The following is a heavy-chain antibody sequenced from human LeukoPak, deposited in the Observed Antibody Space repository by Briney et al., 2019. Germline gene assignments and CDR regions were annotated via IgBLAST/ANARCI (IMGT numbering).Heavy chain of an antibody. CDR2: ISAYNGNT. D-gene: IGHD6-19*01. V-gene: IGHV1-18*01. J-gene: IGHJ3*02. Sequence: ASVKVSCKASGYTFTSYGISWVRQAPGQGLEWMGWISAYNGNTNYAQKLQGRVTMTTDTSTSTAYMELRSLRSDDTAVYYCARNLYTPSGWTDVLEIWGQGTMVTVAS. CDR3: ARNLYTPSGWTDVLEI. CDR1: GYTFTSYG.